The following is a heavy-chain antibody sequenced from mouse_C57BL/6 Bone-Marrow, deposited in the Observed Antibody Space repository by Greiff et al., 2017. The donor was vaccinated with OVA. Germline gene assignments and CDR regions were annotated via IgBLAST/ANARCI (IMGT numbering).Heavy chain of an antibody. J-gene: IGHJ3*01. CDR1: GFTFSDYG. CDR3: ARRLCITTFAY. V-gene: IGHV5-17*01. Sequence: VQLKESGGGLVKPGGSLKLSCAASGFTFSDYGMHWVRQAPEKGLEWVAYISSGSSTIYYADTVKGRFTISRDNAKNTLFLQMTSLRSEDTAMYYCARRLCITTFAYWGQGTLVTVSA. CDR2: ISSGSSTI. D-gene: IGHD1-1*01.